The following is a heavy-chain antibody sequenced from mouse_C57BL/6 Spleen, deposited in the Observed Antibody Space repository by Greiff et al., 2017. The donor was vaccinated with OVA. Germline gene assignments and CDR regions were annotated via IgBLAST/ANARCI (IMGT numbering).Heavy chain of an antibody. D-gene: IGHD1-1*01. CDR3: ARSRVVAKDYYAMDY. Sequence: QVQLQQSGPELVKPGASVKISCKASGYAFSSSWMNWVKQRPGKGLEWIGRIYPGDGDTNYNGKVKGKATLTADKSSSTAYMQLSSLTSEDSAVYFCARSRVVAKDYYAMDYWGQGTSVTVSS. CDR2: IYPGDGDT. V-gene: IGHV1-82*01. J-gene: IGHJ4*01. CDR1: GYAFSSSW.